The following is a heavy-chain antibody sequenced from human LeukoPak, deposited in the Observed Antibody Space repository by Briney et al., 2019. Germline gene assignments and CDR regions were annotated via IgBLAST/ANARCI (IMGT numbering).Heavy chain of an antibody. CDR1: DDSFSTHY. D-gene: IGHD2-8*02. Sequence: SETLSLTRSVSDDSFSTHYWTWIRQPPGKGLEWIGYISSIGSTNYNPSLKRRVTISVDTSKKQFSLKMTSVTAADTAVYYCARNPGGVGWYFDYWGQGTLVTVSS. CDR2: ISSIGST. V-gene: IGHV4-59*08. J-gene: IGHJ4*02. CDR3: ARNPGGVGWYFDY.